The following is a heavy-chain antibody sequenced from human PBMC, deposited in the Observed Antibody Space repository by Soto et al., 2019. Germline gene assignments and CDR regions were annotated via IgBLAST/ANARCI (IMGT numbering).Heavy chain of an antibody. CDR3: ARSRRITIFGVVYPGLDP. Sequence: QVQLVQSGAEVKKPGSSVKVSCKASGGTFSSYAISWVRQVPGQGLEWMGGIIPIFGTANYAQKFQGRVTITADESTSTAHMELSSLRSEDTAVYYCARSRRITIFGVVYPGLDPWGQGTLVTVSS. CDR1: GGTFSSYA. CDR2: IIPIFGTA. J-gene: IGHJ5*02. V-gene: IGHV1-69*01. D-gene: IGHD3-3*01.